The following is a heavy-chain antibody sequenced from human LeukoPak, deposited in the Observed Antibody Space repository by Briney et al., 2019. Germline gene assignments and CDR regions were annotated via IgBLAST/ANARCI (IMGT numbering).Heavy chain of an antibody. D-gene: IGHD2-15*01. CDR2: INPNSGGT. J-gene: IGHJ4*02. CDR3: ARVLGYCSGGSCYKMLNY. Sequence: ASVKVSCKASGYTFTGCYMHWVRQAPGQGLEWMGWINPNSGGTNYAQKFQGRVTMTRDTSISTAYMELSRLRSDDTAVYYCARVLGYCSGGSCYKMLNYWGQGTLVTVSS. V-gene: IGHV1-2*02. CDR1: GYTFTGCY.